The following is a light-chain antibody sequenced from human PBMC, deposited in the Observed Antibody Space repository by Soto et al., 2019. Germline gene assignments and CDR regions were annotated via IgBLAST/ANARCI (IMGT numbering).Light chain of an antibody. CDR2: DAS. Sequence: DIQMTQSPSSLSASVGDRVTITCQASQDISNYLNWYQQKPGKAPKLLIYDASNLETGVPSRFSGSGSXTDXXXTISSLQPEDIATYYCQQYDNLLSPITFGQGTRLEIK. V-gene: IGKV1-33*01. CDR1: QDISNY. J-gene: IGKJ5*01. CDR3: QQYDNLLSPIT.